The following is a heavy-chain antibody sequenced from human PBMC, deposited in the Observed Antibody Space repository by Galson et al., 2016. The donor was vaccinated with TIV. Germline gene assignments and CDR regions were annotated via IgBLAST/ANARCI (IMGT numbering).Heavy chain of an antibody. V-gene: IGHV3-74*01. CDR3: ARERRYDWNFFYYYYIDV. CDR2: INSEGTNTNT. J-gene: IGHJ6*03. D-gene: IGHD1-7*01. Sequence: SLRLSCAASGFTFSNYWMHWVRQVPGKGLVWVSRINSEGTNTNTNYADSVKGRFTISRDNAKNSLYLQLNNLRAEDTAVYFCARERRYDWNFFYYYYIDVWGKGTTVTVSS. CDR1: GFTFSNYW.